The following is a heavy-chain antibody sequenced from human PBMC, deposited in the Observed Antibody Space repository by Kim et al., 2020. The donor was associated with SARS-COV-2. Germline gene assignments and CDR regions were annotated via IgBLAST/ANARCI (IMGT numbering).Heavy chain of an antibody. J-gene: IGHJ4*01. CDR1: GFTFSSFS. D-gene: IGHD6-19*01. CDR3: ARWLGVAGTDMYYDY. Sequence: GGSLRLSCTPSGFTFSSFSMTWFRQASGKRLEWVSSISSTGAYVYYADSVKGRFIISRDNTKNSLYLQMNSLRADDTAVYYCARWLGVAGTDMYYDYWG. V-gene: IGHV3-21*01. CDR2: ISSTGAYV.